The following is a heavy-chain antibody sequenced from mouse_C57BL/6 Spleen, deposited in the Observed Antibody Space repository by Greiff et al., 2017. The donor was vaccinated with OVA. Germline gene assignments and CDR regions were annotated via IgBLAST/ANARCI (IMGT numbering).Heavy chain of an antibody. CDR3: ARGGVPGTRFAY. CDR1: GYTFTSYW. CDR2: IDPSDSYT. D-gene: IGHD4-1*01. V-gene: IGHV1-69*01. Sequence: QVQLQQPGAELVMPGASVKLSCKASGYTFTSYWMHWVKQRPGQGLAWIGEIDPSDSYTNYNQKFKGKSTLTVDKSSSTAYMQLSSLTSEDSAVYYCARGGVPGTRFAYWGQGTLVTVSA. J-gene: IGHJ3*01.